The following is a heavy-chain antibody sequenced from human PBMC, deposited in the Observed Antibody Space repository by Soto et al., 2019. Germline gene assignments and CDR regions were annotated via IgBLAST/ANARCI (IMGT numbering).Heavy chain of an antibody. D-gene: IGHD5-18*01. V-gene: IGHV1-69*01. Sequence: SVKGSCKASGGTFSSYAISWVRQAPGQGLEWMGGIIPIFGTANYAQKFQGRVTITADESTSTAYMELSSLRSEDTAVYYCARDVDTAMAYGMDVCGQGPTVTVSS. CDR2: IIPIFGTA. CDR3: ARDVDTAMAYGMDV. J-gene: IGHJ6*02. CDR1: GGTFSSYA.